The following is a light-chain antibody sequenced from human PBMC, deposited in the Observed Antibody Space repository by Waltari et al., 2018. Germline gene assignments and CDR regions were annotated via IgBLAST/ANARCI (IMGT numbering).Light chain of an antibody. CDR1: NSDVGAYQY. Sequence: QSALTQPASVSGSPGQSITISCTGTNSDVGAYQYVSWYQQNPGKATKLIIFDVSRRPSGVSYRFSGSKSGSTASLTISGLQAGDEADYYCSSYTTSATWVFGGGTRVAVL. CDR2: DVS. V-gene: IGLV2-14*03. CDR3: SSYTTSATWV. J-gene: IGLJ3*02.